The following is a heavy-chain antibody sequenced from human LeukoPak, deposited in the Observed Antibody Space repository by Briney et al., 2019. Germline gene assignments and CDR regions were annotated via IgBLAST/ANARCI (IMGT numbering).Heavy chain of an antibody. Sequence: SETLSLTCTVSGGSISSSSYYWGWIRQPPGKGLEWIRSIYYSGSTYYNPSLKSRVTISVDTSKNQFSPKLSSVTAADTAVYYCARRRVYCSGGSCYHYFDYWGQGTLVTVSS. CDR1: GGSISSSSYY. CDR2: IYYSGST. J-gene: IGHJ4*02. D-gene: IGHD2-15*01. CDR3: ARRRVYCSGGSCYHYFDY. V-gene: IGHV4-39*01.